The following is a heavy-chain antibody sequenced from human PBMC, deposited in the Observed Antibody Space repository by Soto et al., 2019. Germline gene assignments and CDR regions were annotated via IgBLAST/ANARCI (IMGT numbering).Heavy chain of an antibody. V-gene: IGHV5-51*01. Sequence: PGESLKISCKGSGHSFTIYWIGWVRQMPGKGLEWMGIIYPGDSDTRYSPSFQGQVTISADKSISTAYLQWSSLKASDTAMYYCXRAVGARRSSGWYYFDYWGQGTLVTVSS. D-gene: IGHD6-19*01. CDR2: IYPGDSDT. J-gene: IGHJ4*02. CDR1: GHSFTIYW. CDR3: XRAVGARRSSGWYYFDY.